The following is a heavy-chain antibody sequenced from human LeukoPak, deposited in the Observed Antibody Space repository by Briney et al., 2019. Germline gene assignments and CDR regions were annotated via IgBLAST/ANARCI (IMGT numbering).Heavy chain of an antibody. CDR3: ARQAPLAYCGGDCYSDY. CDR1: GYSFTSYW. Sequence: GESLKISCKGSGYSFTSYWIGWVRQMPGKGLEWVGIIYPGDPDTRYSPSFQGQVTISADKSISTAYLQWSSLKASDTAMYYCARQAPLAYCGGDCYSDYWGQGTLVTVSS. D-gene: IGHD2-21*01. CDR2: IYPGDPDT. J-gene: IGHJ4*02. V-gene: IGHV5-51*01.